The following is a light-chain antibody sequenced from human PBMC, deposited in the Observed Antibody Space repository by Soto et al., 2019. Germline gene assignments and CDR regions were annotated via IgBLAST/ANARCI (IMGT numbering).Light chain of an antibody. CDR1: SSNIGSNS. V-gene: IGLV1-47*02. CDR3: AAWDDRLSGPGV. J-gene: IGLJ2*01. CDR2: SSY. Sequence: QSVLTQPPSASGTPGQSVTISCSGSSSNIGSNSVYWYQQLPGAAPKLLIYSSYRRPSGVPDRFSGSKSGTSASLAISGLRSEDEADYYCAAWDDRLSGPGVFGGGTKLTVL.